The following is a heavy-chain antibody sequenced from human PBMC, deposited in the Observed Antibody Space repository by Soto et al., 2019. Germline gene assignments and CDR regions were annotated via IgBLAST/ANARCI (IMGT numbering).Heavy chain of an antibody. D-gene: IGHD6-13*01. J-gene: IGHJ4*02. CDR3: ARDHGWYSSSWYYFDY. CDR1: GFTFSSYA. Sequence: PGGSLRLSCAASGFTFSSYAMHCVRQAPGKGLEWLAVISYDGSNKYYADSVKGRFTISRDNSKNTLYLQMNSLRAEDTAVYYCARDHGWYSSSWYYFDYWGQGTLVTVSS. CDR2: ISYDGSNK. V-gene: IGHV3-30-3*01.